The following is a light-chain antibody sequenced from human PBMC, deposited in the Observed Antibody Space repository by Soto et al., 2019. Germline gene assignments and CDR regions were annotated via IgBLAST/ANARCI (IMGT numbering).Light chain of an antibody. CDR2: KAS. Sequence: DIQIAQSPSSLAASVGERVTSSCRASQSISVWLAWYQQKAGKAPNLLIYKASRLESGVPSRFSGSGSETEFTLTISGLQPGDSATYYCQQYNSYSPTFGQGTKVDI. CDR3: QQYNSYSPT. V-gene: IGKV1-5*03. J-gene: IGKJ1*01. CDR1: QSISVW.